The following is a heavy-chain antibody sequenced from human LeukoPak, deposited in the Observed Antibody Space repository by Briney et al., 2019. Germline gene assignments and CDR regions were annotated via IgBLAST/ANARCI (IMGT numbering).Heavy chain of an antibody. CDR1: GGSISSSYY. CDR2: KYYRGST. D-gene: IGHD3-10*01. J-gene: IGHJ6*03. V-gene: IGHV4-39*07. Sequence: SETLSLTCTVSGGSISSSYYWGWIRQPPGKGLEWIGNKYYRGSTYYNPSLKSRVTISVDTSKDQFSLNLTSVTAADTAVYYCARIAGGLYFYYYYMDVWGKGTTVTVSS. CDR3: ARIAGGLYFYYYYMDV.